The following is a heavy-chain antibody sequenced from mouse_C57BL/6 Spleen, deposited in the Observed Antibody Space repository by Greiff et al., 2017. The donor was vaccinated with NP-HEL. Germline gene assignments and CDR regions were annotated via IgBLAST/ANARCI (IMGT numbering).Heavy chain of an antibody. CDR3: ARHSYYSNYDYAMDY. CDR1: GFTFSSYT. Sequence: EVQVVESGGGLVKPGGSLKLSCAASGFTFSSYTMSWVRQTPEKRLEWVATISGGGGNTYYPDSVKGRFTISRDNAKNTLYLQMSSLRSEDTALYYCARHSYYSNYDYAMDYWGQGTSVTVSS. CDR2: ISGGGGNT. D-gene: IGHD2-5*01. J-gene: IGHJ4*01. V-gene: IGHV5-9*01.